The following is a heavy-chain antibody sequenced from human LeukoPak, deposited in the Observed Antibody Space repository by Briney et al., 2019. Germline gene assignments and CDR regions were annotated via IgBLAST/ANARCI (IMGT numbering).Heavy chain of an antibody. J-gene: IGHJ4*02. CDR1: GYTFTNHG. V-gene: IGHV1-18*01. CDR2: ISTLSGNT. D-gene: IGHD6-13*01. Sequence: ASVQVSCKASGYTFTNHGFSWVRQAPGQRPEWMGWISTLSGNTHYIQKFQGRMTMTTDPSTSTAYMELRSLRSDDTAVYYCARWGNSNWWEHLGDYWGQGTLVTVSS. CDR3: ARWGNSNWWEHLGDY.